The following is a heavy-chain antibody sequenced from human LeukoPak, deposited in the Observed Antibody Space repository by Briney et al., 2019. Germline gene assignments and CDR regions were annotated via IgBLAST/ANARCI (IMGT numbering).Heavy chain of an antibody. CDR3: AKEGRSLQTY. CDR2: IKEDGTET. CDR1: GFMFSSNW. J-gene: IGHJ4*02. V-gene: IGHV3-7*03. Sequence: PGGSLRLSCAASGFMFSSNWMSWVRLAPGKGLEWVANIKEDGTETYYVDSVKGRFTISRDNAKNSLYLQMNSLRVEDTAVYYCAKEGRSLQTYWGQGTVVTVSS. D-gene: IGHD5-24*01.